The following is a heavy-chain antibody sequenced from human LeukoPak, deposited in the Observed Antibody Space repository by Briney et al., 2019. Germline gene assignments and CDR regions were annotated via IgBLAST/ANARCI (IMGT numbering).Heavy chain of an antibody. V-gene: IGHV4-61*02. Sequence: SETLSLTCTVSGGSISSGSYYWSWIRQPAGKGLEWIGRIYTSGSTNYNPSLKSRVTKSVDTSKNQFSLKLSSVTAADTAVYYCARHDFAYSGYATGWFDPWGQGTLVTVSS. CDR3: ARHDFAYSGYATGWFDP. J-gene: IGHJ5*02. CDR2: IYTSGST. CDR1: GGSISSGSYY. D-gene: IGHD5-12*01.